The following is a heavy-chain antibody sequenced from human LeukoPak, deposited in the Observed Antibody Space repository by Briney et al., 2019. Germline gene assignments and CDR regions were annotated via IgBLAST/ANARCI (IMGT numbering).Heavy chain of an antibody. Sequence: ASVKVSCNASRYTFTEHYIYWLRQAPGQGLEWVGRINCNSGDATSAQKFQGRVTMTRDTSVSTAYMDLSSVTADDTAVYFCARSAGHCSSGVCFTDYYLDVWGRGTMVTVSS. J-gene: IGHJ6*03. CDR2: INCNSGDA. V-gene: IGHV1-2*02. CDR3: ARSAGHCSSGVCFTDYYLDV. CDR1: RYTFTEHY. D-gene: IGHD2-8*01.